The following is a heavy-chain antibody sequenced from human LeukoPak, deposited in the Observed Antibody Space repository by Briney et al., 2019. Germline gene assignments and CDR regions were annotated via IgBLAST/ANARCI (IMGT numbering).Heavy chain of an antibody. CDR2: IKHDGSEK. J-gene: IGHJ4*02. Sequence: GGSLRLTCAASGFIFTNYFMSWVRQAPGKGLEWVASIKHDGSEKYYVDSVRGRFTISIDNTKNSLYLQMSSLRAEDTAVYYCATDRGWRTSGYYLYYFEYWGQGTLVTFSS. D-gene: IGHD3-3*01. CDR3: ATDRGWRTSGYYLYYFEY. CDR1: GFIFTNYF. V-gene: IGHV3-7*01.